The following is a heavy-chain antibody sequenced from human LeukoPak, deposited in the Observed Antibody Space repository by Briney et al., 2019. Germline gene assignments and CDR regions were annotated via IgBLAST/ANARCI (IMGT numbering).Heavy chain of an antibody. J-gene: IGHJ5*02. CDR1: VYSFTSYW. CDR3: ARHQGVLYYDILTGYRRSNWFDP. CDR2: IYPGDSDT. D-gene: IGHD3-9*01. V-gene: IGHV5-51*01. Sequence: PGQSLKISCKGSVYSFTSYWIGWVRQMPGKGLEWMGIIYPGDSDTRYSPSFQGQVTISADKSISTAYLQWSSLKASDTAMYYCARHQGVLYYDILTGYRRSNWFDPWGQGTLVTVSS.